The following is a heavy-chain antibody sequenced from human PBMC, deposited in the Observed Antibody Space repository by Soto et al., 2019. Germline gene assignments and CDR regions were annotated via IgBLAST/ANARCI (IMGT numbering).Heavy chain of an antibody. CDR2: ITGSSSNL. CDR1: GFTFRDYA. D-gene: IGHD3-9*01. CDR3: AKGGAVYGLLTHDY. J-gene: IGHJ4*02. Sequence: EVQLLESGGGLEQPGGSLRLSCAASGFTFRDYAMSWVSQAPGKGLEWVTTITGSSSNLYYSDSVKGRFAISRDNSKNTLYLQMDSLTAEDTAVYYCAKGGAVYGLLTHDYWGQGTLVTVSS. V-gene: IGHV3-23*01.